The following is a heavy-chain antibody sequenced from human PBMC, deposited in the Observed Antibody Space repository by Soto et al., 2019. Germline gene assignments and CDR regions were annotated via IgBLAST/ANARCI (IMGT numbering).Heavy chain of an antibody. D-gene: IGHD3-22*01. CDR3: ARRPYYYDSSGYHQVGTYDY. V-gene: IGHV5-51*01. CDR1: GYSFTSYW. J-gene: IGHJ4*02. Sequence: GESLKLSCKGSGYSFTSYWIGWVRQMPGKGLEWMGIIYPGDSDTRYSPSFQGQVTISADKSISTAYLQWSSLKASDTAMYYCARRPYYYDSSGYHQVGTYDYWGQGTLVTVSS. CDR2: IYPGDSDT.